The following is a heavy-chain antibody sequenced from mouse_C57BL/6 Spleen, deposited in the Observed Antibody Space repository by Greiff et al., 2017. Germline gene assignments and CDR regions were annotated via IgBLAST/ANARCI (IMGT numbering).Heavy chain of an antibody. V-gene: IGHV3-6*01. CDR2: ISYDGSN. J-gene: IGHJ4*01. D-gene: IGHD2-4*01. CDR3: ARYYDYDGDAMDY. Sequence: ESGPGLVKPSQSLSLTCSVTGYSITSGYYWNWIRQFPGNKLEWMGYISYDGSNNYNPSLKNRISITRDTSKNQFFLKLNSVTTEDTATYYCARYYDYDGDAMDYRGQGTSVTVSS. CDR1: GYSITSGYY.